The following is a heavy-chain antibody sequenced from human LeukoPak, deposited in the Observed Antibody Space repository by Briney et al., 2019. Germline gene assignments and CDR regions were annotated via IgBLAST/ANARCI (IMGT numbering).Heavy chain of an antibody. CDR3: VKSLSQSFDAFDI. CDR1: GFTFDDYA. Sequence: GGSLRLSCAASGFTFDDYAMHWVRQAPGKGLEWVSGISWNSGSIGYADSVKGRFTISRDNAKNSLYLQMNSLRAEDTALYYCVKSLSQSFDAFDIWGQGTMVTVSS. J-gene: IGHJ3*02. V-gene: IGHV3-9*01. CDR2: ISWNSGSI.